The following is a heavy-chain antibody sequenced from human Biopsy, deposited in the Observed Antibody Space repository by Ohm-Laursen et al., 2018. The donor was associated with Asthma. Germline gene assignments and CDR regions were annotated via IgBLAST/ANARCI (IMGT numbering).Heavy chain of an antibody. CDR2: ISLYIGDT. CDR1: GITFSRTA. Sequence: ASVKVSCKVSGITFSRTAITWVRQAPGHELQWMGWISLYIGDTNYADNFEGRVTMTADSSTNTAYMELRSLRSDDTAVYYCATARRSINLLNGIMKTSFPSWGQGTLVTVSS. V-gene: IGHV1-18*01. J-gene: IGHJ5*01. CDR3: ATARRSINLLNGIMKTSFPS. D-gene: IGHD3-16*01.